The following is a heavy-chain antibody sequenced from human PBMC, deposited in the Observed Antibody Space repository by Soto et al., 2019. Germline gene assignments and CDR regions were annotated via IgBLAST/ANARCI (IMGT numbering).Heavy chain of an antibody. V-gene: IGHV3-48*02. CDR3: ARDFSGSYGSDYYYYYGMDV. J-gene: IGHJ6*02. CDR1: GLAFNKFA. D-gene: IGHD1-26*01. CDR2: ITGSSSSA. Sequence: GGSLRLSCXASGLAFNKFAMSWVRQAPGEGLEWVSSITGSSSSAYYADSVKGRFTISRDNAKNSLYLQMNSLRDEDTAVYYCARDFSGSYGSDYYYYYGMDVWGQGTTVTV.